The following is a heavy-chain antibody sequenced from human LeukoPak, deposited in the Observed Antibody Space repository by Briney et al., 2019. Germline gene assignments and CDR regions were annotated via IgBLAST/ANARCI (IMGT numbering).Heavy chain of an antibody. CDR3: AKADTGY. CDR1: GFTFSSYG. Sequence: PGGSLRLSCAASGFTFSSYGMHWVRQAPGKGLEWVAVISYDGSNKYFADSVKGRFTISRDNSKNTLYLQMNSLRAEDTAVYYCAKADTGYWGQGTLVTVSS. V-gene: IGHV3-30*18. CDR2: ISYDGSNK. J-gene: IGHJ4*02. D-gene: IGHD2-8*02.